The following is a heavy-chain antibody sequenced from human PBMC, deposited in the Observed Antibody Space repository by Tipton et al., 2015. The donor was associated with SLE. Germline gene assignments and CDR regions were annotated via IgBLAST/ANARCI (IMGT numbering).Heavy chain of an antibody. Sequence: TLSLTCAVSGYSISSNYYWGWIRQPPGKGLEWIGSMYHSGSTYYNPSLKSRVTISLDTSKSQFSLRLSSVTAADTAVYYCARGSSVAEWGQGTLVTVSS. J-gene: IGHJ4*02. CDR1: GYSISSNYY. CDR2: MYHSGST. CDR3: ARGSSVAE. D-gene: IGHD6-19*01. V-gene: IGHV4-38-2*01.